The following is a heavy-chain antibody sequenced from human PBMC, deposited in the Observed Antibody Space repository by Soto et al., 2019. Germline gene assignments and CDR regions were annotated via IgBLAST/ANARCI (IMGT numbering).Heavy chain of an antibody. D-gene: IGHD3-10*01. Sequence: GGSLRLSCAASGFTFSTYAMNWVRQAPGKGLEWVSAISASGGSTYFADSVKGRFTVSRDNSKNTLYLQMNSLRAEDTAVYYCAKESRAGFGELLRREYYFDYWGQGTLVTVSS. V-gene: IGHV3-23*01. CDR3: AKESRAGFGELLRREYYFDY. CDR1: GFTFSTYA. CDR2: ISASGGST. J-gene: IGHJ4*02.